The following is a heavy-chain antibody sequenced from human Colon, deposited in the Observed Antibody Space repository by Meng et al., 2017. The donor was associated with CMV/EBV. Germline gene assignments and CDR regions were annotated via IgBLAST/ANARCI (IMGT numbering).Heavy chain of an antibody. CDR3: ARDVGSSTSMDY. Sequence: GGSLRLSCAASGFTFSYYRMHWVRQAPGKGLMWVSRIKSDGTRATYADSVRGRFTISRDNARNTLYLQMDGLRVEDTAVYYCARDVGSSTSMDYWGQGTLVTVSS. CDR2: IKSDGTRA. CDR1: GFTFSYYR. V-gene: IGHV3-74*01. D-gene: IGHD6-6*01. J-gene: IGHJ4*02.